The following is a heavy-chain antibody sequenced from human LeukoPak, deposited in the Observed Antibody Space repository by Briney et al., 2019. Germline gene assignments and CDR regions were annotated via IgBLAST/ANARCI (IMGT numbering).Heavy chain of an antibody. J-gene: IGHJ4*02. D-gene: IGHD6-13*01. CDR2: INHSGST. CDR3: ARPGYSSSWYGY. Sequence: SETLSLTCAVYGGSFSGYYWSWIRQPPGKGLEWIGEINHSGSTNYNPSLKSRVTISVDTSKNQFSLKLSSVTAADTAVYYCARPGYSSSWYGYWGQGTLVTVSS. V-gene: IGHV4-34*01. CDR1: GGSFSGYY.